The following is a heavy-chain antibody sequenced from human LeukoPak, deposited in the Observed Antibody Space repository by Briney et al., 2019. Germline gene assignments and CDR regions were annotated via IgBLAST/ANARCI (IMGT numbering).Heavy chain of an antibody. CDR1: GGSFSDYY. Sequence: SETLSLTCAVYGGSFSDYYWSWIRQPPGKGLEWIGEINHRGSTNYNPSLKSRVTISVDTSKNQFSLKLSSVTAADMAVYYCARDRRRDGYNFDIWGQGTLVTVSS. V-gene: IGHV4-34*01. CDR2: INHRGST. D-gene: IGHD5-24*01. CDR3: ARDRRRDGYNFDI. J-gene: IGHJ4*02.